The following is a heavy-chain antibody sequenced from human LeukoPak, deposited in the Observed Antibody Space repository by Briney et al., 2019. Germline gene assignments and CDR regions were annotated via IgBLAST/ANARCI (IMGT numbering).Heavy chain of an antibody. CDR3: AAHYYDSSGYFDY. J-gene: IGHJ4*02. CDR2: IIPIFGTA. CDR1: GGTFSSYA. V-gene: IGHV1-69*05. D-gene: IGHD3-22*01. Sequence: SVKVSCKASGGTFSSYAISWVRQAPGQGPEWMGRIIPIFGTANYAQKFQGRATITTDESTSTAYMELSSLRSEDTAVYYCAAHYYDSSGYFDYWGQGTLVTVSS.